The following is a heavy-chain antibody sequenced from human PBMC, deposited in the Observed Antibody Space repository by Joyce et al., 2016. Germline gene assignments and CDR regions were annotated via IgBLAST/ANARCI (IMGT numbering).Heavy chain of an antibody. Sequence: EVQLVESGGGLVKPGGSLRLSCAASGFTFYSYSMNWVRQAPGKGLEWVSSISSSSSAYIDYTDSVKGRFTISRDNAKNSLYLQMNSLRAEDTAVYYCAGGVVDDFHIWGRGTMVTVSS. V-gene: IGHV3-21*01. CDR2: ISSSSSAYI. CDR3: AGGVVDDFHI. CDR1: GFTFYSYS. J-gene: IGHJ3*02. D-gene: IGHD2-21*01.